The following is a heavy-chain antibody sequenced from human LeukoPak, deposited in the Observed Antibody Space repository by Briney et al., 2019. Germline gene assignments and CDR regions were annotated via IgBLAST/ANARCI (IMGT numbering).Heavy chain of an antibody. CDR1: GFTFSNAW. CDR2: IKSKIDGETT. V-gene: IGHV3-15*01. CDR3: AIVWFGELF. J-gene: IGHJ4*02. Sequence: GGSLRLSCAASGFTFSNAWMSWVRQAPGKGLEWVGRIKSKIDGETTDYPAPVKGRFTISRDDSKNTLYLQVNSLRAEDTAVYYCAIVWFGELFWGQGTLVTVSS. D-gene: IGHD3-10*01.